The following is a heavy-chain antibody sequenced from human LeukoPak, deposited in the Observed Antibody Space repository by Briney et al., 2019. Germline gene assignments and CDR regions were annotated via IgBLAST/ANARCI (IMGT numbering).Heavy chain of an antibody. CDR1: GFTFDDYA. V-gene: IGHV3-9*01. Sequence: QPGRSLRLSCAASGFTFDDYAMHWVRHAPGKGLEWVSGISWNSGSIGYADSVKGRFTISRDNAKNSLYLQMNSLRAEDTALYYCAKDSTRNYYYYMDVWGNGTTVIVSS. CDR3: AKDSTRNYYYYMDV. CDR2: ISWNSGSI. D-gene: IGHD1-14*01. J-gene: IGHJ6*03.